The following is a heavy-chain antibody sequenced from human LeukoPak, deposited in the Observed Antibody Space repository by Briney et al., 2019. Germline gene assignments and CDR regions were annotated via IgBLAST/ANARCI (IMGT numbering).Heavy chain of an antibody. CDR2: IYYSGST. J-gene: IGHJ3*02. V-gene: IGHV4-30-4*08. Sequence: PSETLSLTCTVSGGSISSGDYYWSWIRQPPGKGLEWIGYIYYSGSTYYNPSLKSRVTISVDTSKNQFSLKLSSVTAADTAVYYCARGRPYCSSTSCYILDAFDIWGQGTMVTVSS. CDR1: GGSISSGDYY. D-gene: IGHD2-2*02. CDR3: ARGRPYCSSTSCYILDAFDI.